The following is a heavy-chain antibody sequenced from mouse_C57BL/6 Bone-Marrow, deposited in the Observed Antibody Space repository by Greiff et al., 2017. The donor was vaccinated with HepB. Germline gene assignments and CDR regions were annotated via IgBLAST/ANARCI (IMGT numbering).Heavy chain of an antibody. CDR1: GYTFTDYY. CDR3: ARGPITAGCFDY. D-gene: IGHD1-1*01. J-gene: IGHJ2*01. Sequence: QVQLKESGPELVKPGASVKISCKASGYTFTDYYINWVKQRPGQGLEWIGWIFPGSGSNYYNEKFKGKDTLTVDKSSSTAYMLLSSLTSEDSAVYFCARGPITAGCFDYWGQGTTLTVSS. V-gene: IGHV1-75*01. CDR2: IFPGSGSN.